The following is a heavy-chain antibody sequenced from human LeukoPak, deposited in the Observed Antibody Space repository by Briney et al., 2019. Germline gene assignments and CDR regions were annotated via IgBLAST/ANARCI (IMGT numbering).Heavy chain of an antibody. CDR1: GFTFSSYG. V-gene: IGHV3-30*18. D-gene: IGHD3-22*01. Sequence: PGGSLRLSCAASGFTFSSYGMHWVREAPGKGLEWVAVISYDGSNKYYADSVKGRFTISRDNSKNTLYLQMNSLRAEDTGVYYCAKQGTYYYDSSVSYYFDYWGQGTLVTVSS. CDR3: AKQGTYYYDSSVSYYFDY. CDR2: ISYDGSNK. J-gene: IGHJ4*02.